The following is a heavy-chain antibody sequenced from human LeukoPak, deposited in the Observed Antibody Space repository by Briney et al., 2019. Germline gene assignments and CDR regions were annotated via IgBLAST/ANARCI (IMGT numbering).Heavy chain of an antibody. V-gene: IGHV1-69*13. D-gene: IGHD7-27*01. Sequence: GASVTVSCKASGGTFRSYAISWVRQAPGPGLEWMGGDIPIFVTANYAQQFQGRVTITADESTSTAYMELSSLRSEDTAVYYCAGDRGDNGFDPWGQGTLVTVSS. CDR2: DIPIFVTA. CDR3: AGDRGDNGFDP. J-gene: IGHJ5*02. CDR1: GGTFRSYA.